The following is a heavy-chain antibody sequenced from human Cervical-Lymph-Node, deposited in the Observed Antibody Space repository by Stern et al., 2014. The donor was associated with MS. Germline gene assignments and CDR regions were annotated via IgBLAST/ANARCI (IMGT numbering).Heavy chain of an antibody. CDR3: AHKFTCFGDDFFDF. J-gene: IGHJ4*01. V-gene: IGHV2-5*02. D-gene: IGHD3-10*01. Sequence: ESGPTLVKPTQTLTLTCSFSGFSLDDNAEAVGWIRQPPGKPMEWLALIYWDGDARYNPSLSPRLTITKDTSRNQVVLKLADVDPVDTATYFCAHKFTCFGDDFFDFWGQGTLVTVSS. CDR2: IYWDGDA. CDR1: GFSLDDNAEA.